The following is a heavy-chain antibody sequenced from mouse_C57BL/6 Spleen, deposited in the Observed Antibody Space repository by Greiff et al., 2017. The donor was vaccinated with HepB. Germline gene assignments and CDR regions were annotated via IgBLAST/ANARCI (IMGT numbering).Heavy chain of an antibody. D-gene: IGHD2-1*01. CDR3: AREEEYGNYAAY. J-gene: IGHJ3*01. Sequence: EVQLQQSGPQLVKPGASVKMSCKASGYTFTDYNMHWVKQSHGKSLEWIGYINPNNGGTSYNQKFKGKATLTVNKSSSTAYMELRSLTSEDSAVYYCAREEEYGNYAAYWGQGTLVTVSA. CDR1: GYTFTDYN. V-gene: IGHV1-22*01. CDR2: INPNNGGT.